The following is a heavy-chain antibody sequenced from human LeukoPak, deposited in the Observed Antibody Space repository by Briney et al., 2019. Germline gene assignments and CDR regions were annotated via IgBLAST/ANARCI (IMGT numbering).Heavy chain of an antibody. J-gene: IGHJ6*02. CDR2: INPNSGGT. V-gene: IGHV1-2*02. CDR1: GYXFTGYY. D-gene: IGHD3-10*01. Sequence: ASVTVSCKASGYXFTGYYIHWVRQAPGQGLQWMGWINPNSGGTNYAQRFQGRVTMTRDTSISTAYMELSRLRSDDTAVYYCASTLFRGNYGMDVWGQGTTVTVSS. CDR3: ASTLFRGNYGMDV.